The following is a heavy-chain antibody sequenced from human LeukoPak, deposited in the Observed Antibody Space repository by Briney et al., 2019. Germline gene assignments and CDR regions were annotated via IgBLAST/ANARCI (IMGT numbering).Heavy chain of an antibody. Sequence: GGSLRLSCAASGFTFSNYWVCWGRPAPGEGLEGVANIKEEGSERYYMDSVKGRFTLSRDNDKNPPYLQMDSLRAEDTAMYHCVRVLVAEMDVSHYFDHWGQGALVTVSS. D-gene: IGHD5-24*01. CDR1: GFTFSNYW. CDR2: IKEEGSER. CDR3: VRVLVAEMDVSHYFDH. J-gene: IGHJ4*02. V-gene: IGHV3-7*01.